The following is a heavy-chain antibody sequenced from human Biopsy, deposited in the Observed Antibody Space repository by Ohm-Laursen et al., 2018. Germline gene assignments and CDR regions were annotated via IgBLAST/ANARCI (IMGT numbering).Heavy chain of an antibody. Sequence: SLRLSCAASRITFSRYWVSWVRQAPGQGLEWVSSISSSGSFIYFADSVKGRFTISRDNARNSLYLQMNSLRAEDTAVYYCGRGQTVAPGYYGMDVWGQGTTVTVSS. D-gene: IGHD4-17*01. CDR1: RITFSRYW. CDR2: ISSSGSFI. J-gene: IGHJ6*02. CDR3: GRGQTVAPGYYGMDV. V-gene: IGHV3-21*01.